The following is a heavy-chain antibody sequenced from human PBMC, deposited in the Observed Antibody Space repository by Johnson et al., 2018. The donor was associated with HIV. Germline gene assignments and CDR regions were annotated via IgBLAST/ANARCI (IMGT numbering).Heavy chain of an antibody. V-gene: IGHV3-66*01. Sequence: VQVVESGGGLVLPGGSLRLSCAASGITVSSNYMTWVRQGPGKGLEWVSVLNSGGGTYYADSVQGRFTISRDNSKTTLYLQLTSLRAEDTAVYYCARGCRDGYTCDVFDIWGQGTTVTVSS. CDR2: LNSGGGT. CDR1: GITVSSNY. D-gene: IGHD5-24*01. J-gene: IGHJ3*02. CDR3: ARGCRDGYTCDVFDI.